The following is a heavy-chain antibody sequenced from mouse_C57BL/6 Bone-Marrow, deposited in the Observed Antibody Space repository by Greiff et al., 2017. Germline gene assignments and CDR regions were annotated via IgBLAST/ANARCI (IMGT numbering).Heavy chain of an antibody. V-gene: IGHV1-55*01. Sequence: QVQLQQSGAELVKPGASVKMSCKASGYTFTSYWITWVKQRPGQGLEWIGDIYPGSGSTNYNEKFKSKATLTVDTSSSPAYMQLSSLTSEYSAVYYCARPYYSNYWYFDVWGTGTTVTVSS. CDR3: ARPYYSNYWYFDV. CDR1: GYTFTSYW. J-gene: IGHJ1*03. CDR2: IYPGSGST. D-gene: IGHD2-5*01.